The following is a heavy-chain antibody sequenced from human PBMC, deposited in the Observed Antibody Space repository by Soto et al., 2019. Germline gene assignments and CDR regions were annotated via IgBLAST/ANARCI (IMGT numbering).Heavy chain of an antibody. D-gene: IGHD3-10*01. CDR1: GFTFSDYG. CDR2: IAYDGDNQ. CDR3: AKALQLRIIMSRGVNGRGYDY. Sequence: QVQLVESGGDVVQPGRSLRLSCAASGFTFSDYGMHWVRQAPGKGLEWVAVIAYDGDNQYYVDSVKGLFTISRDNSKNTLYLQKNSLRAEDTAVYYCAKALQLRIIMSRGVNGRGYDYCGQGPQVTVSS. V-gene: IGHV3-30*18. J-gene: IGHJ4*02.